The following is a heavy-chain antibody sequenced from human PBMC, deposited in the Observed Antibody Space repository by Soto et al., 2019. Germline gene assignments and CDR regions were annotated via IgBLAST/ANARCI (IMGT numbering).Heavy chain of an antibody. CDR3: ARDDGLSSTNVKAFDI. CDR1: GFTFSRYY. Sequence: GGSLRLSCAASGFTFSRYYMNWVRQAPAQGLEWVSSISTTSTYTHYANSLKGQFTISRDNAKKLLYLQMDSLRAEDTAVYYCARDDGLSSTNVKAFDIWGQGTKVTVSS. J-gene: IGHJ3*02. D-gene: IGHD2-2*01. V-gene: IGHV3-21*01. CDR2: ISTTSTYT.